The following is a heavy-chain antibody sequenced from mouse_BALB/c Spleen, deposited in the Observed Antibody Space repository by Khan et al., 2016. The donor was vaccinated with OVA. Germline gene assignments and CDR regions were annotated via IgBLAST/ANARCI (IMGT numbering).Heavy chain of an antibody. Sequence: QVQLKESGAELAKPGASVKMSCKASGYTFTTYWMHWVKQRPGQGLEWIGYINPTSGYTDYNEKFKDRATLSADKSSSTAYMQLSSLTSEDPAVYYCTRDRIDYWGQGTTLTGSS. J-gene: IGHJ2*01. CDR2: INPTSGYT. CDR3: TRDRIDY. V-gene: IGHV1-7*01. CDR1: GYTFTTYW.